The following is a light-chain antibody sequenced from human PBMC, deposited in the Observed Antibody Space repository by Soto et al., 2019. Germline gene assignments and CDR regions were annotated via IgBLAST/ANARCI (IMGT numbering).Light chain of an antibody. CDR1: QSISIY. CDR3: QQSYSTPYT. Sequence: DIQMTQSPSSLSASVGDRVTITCRASQSISIYLNWYQQKPGKAPKLLISGASSLHSGVPSRFSGSGSGTDFTLTISSLQPEDFATYDCQQSYSTPYTFGQGTKLEMK. J-gene: IGKJ2*01. CDR2: GAS. V-gene: IGKV1-39*01.